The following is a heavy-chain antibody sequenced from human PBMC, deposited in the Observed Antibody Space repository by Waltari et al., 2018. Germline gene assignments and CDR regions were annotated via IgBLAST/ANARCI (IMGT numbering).Heavy chain of an antibody. Sequence: QVQLVQSGAEVKKPGASVKVSCKASGYSLTGHYMHWVRQAPGQGLEWMGWVNPKSGDTKYGQKFQGRVTMTSDTSIGEAYMELSRRRPDDTAVYYCARDRQLGPYSWFDPWGQGTLVTVSA. J-gene: IGHJ5*02. CDR1: GYSLTGHY. V-gene: IGHV1-2*02. D-gene: IGHD4-4*01. CDR2: VNPKSGDT. CDR3: ARDRQLGPYSWFDP.